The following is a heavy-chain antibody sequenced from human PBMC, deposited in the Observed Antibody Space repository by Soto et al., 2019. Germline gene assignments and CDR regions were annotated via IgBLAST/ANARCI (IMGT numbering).Heavy chain of an antibody. V-gene: IGHV3-33*01. CDR3: ARGVRDFDY. J-gene: IGHJ4*02. D-gene: IGHD3-16*01. CDR2: IWYDGSNK. CDR1: GFTFDTYV. Sequence: GGSLRLSSAASGFTFDTYVMLWVRQSPGRGLEWVALIWYDGSNKYYADSVKGRFTISRDNSKNTLYLQMNSLRAEDTAVYYCARGVRDFDYWGQGTLVTVSS.